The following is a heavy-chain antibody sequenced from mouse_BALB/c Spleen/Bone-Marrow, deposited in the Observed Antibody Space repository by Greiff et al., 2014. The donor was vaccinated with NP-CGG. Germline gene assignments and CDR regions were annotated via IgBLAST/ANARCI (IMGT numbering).Heavy chain of an antibody. CDR2: INSNGGST. CDR1: GFTLSSYG. D-gene: IGHD2-3*01. CDR3: ARERDGYFRDAMDY. V-gene: IGHV5-6-3*01. Sequence: VQLKESGGGLVQPGGSLKLSCAASGFTLSSYGMSWVRQTPDKRLELVATINSNGGSTYYPDSVKGRFTISRDNAKNTLYLQMSSLKSEDTAMYYCARERDGYFRDAMDYWGQGTSVTVSS. J-gene: IGHJ4*01.